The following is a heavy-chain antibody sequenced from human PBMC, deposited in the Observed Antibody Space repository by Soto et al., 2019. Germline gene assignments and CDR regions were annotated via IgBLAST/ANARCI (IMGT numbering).Heavy chain of an antibody. Sequence: QLHLVQSGAVVKKPGASVTVSCSASGYPVTAYYMHWVRQAPGRGLEWMGGINPATGAAKYTQTFQGRVTMTRVTSTSTDFMDLSGLTSEDTAVLYGASGGGVGVAGSAAFDMWGQGTLVTVSS. V-gene: IGHV1-2*02. CDR2: INPATGAA. CDR3: ASGGGVGVAGSAAFDM. D-gene: IGHD3-3*01. CDR1: GYPVTAYY. J-gene: IGHJ3*02.